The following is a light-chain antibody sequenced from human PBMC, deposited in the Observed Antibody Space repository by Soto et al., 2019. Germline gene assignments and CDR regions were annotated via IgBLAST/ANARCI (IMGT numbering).Light chain of an antibody. CDR1: QTISSW. CDR2: KAS. V-gene: IGKV1-5*03. J-gene: IGKJ1*01. CDR3: QHYNSYSEA. Sequence: DIQMTQSPSTLSGSVGDRVTITCRASQTISSWLAWYQQKPGKAPKLLIYKASTLKSGVPSRFSGSGYGTEFTLTNSSLQPDDFATYYCQHYNSYSEAFGQVTKVELK.